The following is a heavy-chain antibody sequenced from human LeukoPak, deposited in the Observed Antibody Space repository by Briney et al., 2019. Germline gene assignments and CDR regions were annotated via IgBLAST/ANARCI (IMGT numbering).Heavy chain of an antibody. V-gene: IGHV4-59*12. CDR1: GGSISSYS. J-gene: IGHJ4*02. CDR2: IYYSGST. Sequence: SETLSLTCTVSGGSISSYSWSWIRQPPGKRLEGIGNIYYSGSTNYSPSLKSRVTISVDTSKNQFSLKLTSVTAADTAVYYCARGYCTNAVCSLGPTQAWGQGTLVTVSS. D-gene: IGHD2-8*01. CDR3: ARGYCTNAVCSLGPTQA.